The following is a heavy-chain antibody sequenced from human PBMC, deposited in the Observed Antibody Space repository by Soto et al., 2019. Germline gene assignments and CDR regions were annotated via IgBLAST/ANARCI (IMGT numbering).Heavy chain of an antibody. CDR1: GGSISSYY. V-gene: IGHV4-59*01. D-gene: IGHD6-13*01. J-gene: IGHJ5*02. CDR3: VRSIQYSSSLVWFDP. CDR2: IYYSGST. Sequence: PAETLSLTCTVSGGSISSYYWSWIRQPPGKGLEWIGYIYYSGSTNYNPSLKSRVTISVDTSKNQFSLKLSSVTAADTAVYNCVRSIQYSSSLVWFDPWGQGTLVTVSS.